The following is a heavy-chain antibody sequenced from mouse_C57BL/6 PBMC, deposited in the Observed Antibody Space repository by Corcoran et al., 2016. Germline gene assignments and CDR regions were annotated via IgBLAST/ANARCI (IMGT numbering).Heavy chain of an antibody. D-gene: IGHD1-1*01. J-gene: IGHJ1*03. CDR1: GYTFTDYY. V-gene: IGHV1-76*01. CDR3: AREDYYGSSSWYFDV. CDR2: IYPGSGNT. Sequence: QVQLKQSGAELVRPGASVKLSCKASGYTFTDYYINWVKPRPGQGLEGIARIYPGSGNTYYTEKFKGKATLTAEKSSSTAYMQLSSLTSEDSAVYFCAREDYYGSSSWYFDVWGTGTTVTVSS.